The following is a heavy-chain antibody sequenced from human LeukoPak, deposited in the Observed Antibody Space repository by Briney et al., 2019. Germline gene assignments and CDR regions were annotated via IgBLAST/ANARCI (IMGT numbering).Heavy chain of an antibody. Sequence: GASVKAPCKASGYTFTGYGISWVRQAPGQGLEWMGWISAYNGNTNYAQKLQGRVTMTTDTSTSTAYMELRSLRSDDTAVYYCARDPRYYDSSDYYPFLFAYYAMYGCGQGSTVTVSS. V-gene: IGHV1-18*01. J-gene: IGHJ6*02. CDR1: GYTFTGYG. D-gene: IGHD3-22*01. CDR3: ARDPRYYDSSDYYPFLFAYYAMYG. CDR2: ISAYNGNT.